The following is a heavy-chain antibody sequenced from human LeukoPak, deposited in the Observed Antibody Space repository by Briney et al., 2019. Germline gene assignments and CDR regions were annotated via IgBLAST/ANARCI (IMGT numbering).Heavy chain of an antibody. CDR3: ARDGITMRILEY. V-gene: IGHV3-21*01. J-gene: IGHJ4*02. D-gene: IGHD3-10*01. Sequence: GGSLRLSCAASGFTFSRYNMNWVRQAPGKGLEWVSSITSSSIYKYYADSMKGRFTISRDNAKNSLYLQMDSLRAEDTAVYYCARDGITMRILEYWGQGTLVTVSS. CDR2: ITSSSIYK. CDR1: GFTFSRYN.